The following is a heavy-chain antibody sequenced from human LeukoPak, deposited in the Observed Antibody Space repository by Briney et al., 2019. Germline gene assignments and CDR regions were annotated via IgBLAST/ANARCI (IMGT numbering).Heavy chain of an antibody. CDR3: AKQGYYYDSSSYAN. V-gene: IGHV1-18*01. CDR1: GYTFTSYG. D-gene: IGHD3-22*01. CDR2: ISAYNGNT. Sequence: ASVKVSCKASGYTFTSYGISWVRQAPGQGLEWMGWISAYNGNTNYAQKLQGRVTMTTDTSTSTAYMELRSLRSDDTAVYYCAKQGYYYDSSSYANWGQGTLVTVSS. J-gene: IGHJ4*02.